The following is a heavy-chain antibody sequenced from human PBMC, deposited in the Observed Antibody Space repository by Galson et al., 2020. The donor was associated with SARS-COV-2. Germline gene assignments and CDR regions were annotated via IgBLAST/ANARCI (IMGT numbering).Heavy chain of an antibody. D-gene: IGHD1-26*01. CDR3: AKEEKNREADAFDI. Sequence: GGSLRLSFASSGFTFSIYAMSWFRQAPGKGLDWVSAISSNGARTHYADSVKGRFTIARDNPKSTLYLQITSLRAEDTALYYCAKEEKNREADAFDIWGQGTMVTVSS. J-gene: IGHJ3*02. V-gene: IGHV3-23*01. CDR2: ISSNGART. CDR1: GFTFSIYA.